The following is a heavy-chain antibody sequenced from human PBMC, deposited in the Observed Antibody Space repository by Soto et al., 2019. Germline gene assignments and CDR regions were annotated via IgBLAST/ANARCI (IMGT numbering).Heavy chain of an antibody. CDR3: ANRPAPLGWYS. J-gene: IGHJ4*02. V-gene: IGHV3-23*01. CDR1: GFTFSSYA. CDR2: ISSSGGST. D-gene: IGHD6-19*01. Sequence: GESLKISCAASGFTFSSYAMNWVRQAPGKGLEWVSGISSSGGSTYYADSVKGRFTISRDNSKNTLYLQVNSLRADDTAVYYCANRPAPLGWYSWGQGTLVTVSS.